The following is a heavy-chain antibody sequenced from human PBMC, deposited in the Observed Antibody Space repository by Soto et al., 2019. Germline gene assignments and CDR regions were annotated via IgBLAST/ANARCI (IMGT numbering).Heavy chain of an antibody. V-gene: IGHV4-38-2*01. CDR2: LYHSGIS. Sequence: SETLSLTCAVSGYSISSGYYWGWIRQPPGKGLEWIGYLYHSGISDYNPSLKSRVTISVDTSKNHFSLKLSSVTAADTALYYCSRRAPEGFDPWGQGTLVTVSS. CDR3: SRRAPEGFDP. J-gene: IGHJ5*02. CDR1: GYSISSGYY.